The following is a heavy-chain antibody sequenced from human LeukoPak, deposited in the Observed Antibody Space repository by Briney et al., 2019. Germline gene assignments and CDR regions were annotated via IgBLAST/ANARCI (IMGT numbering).Heavy chain of an antibody. D-gene: IGHD3-22*01. CDR2: IYHSGST. CDR3: ARGYYDSSGYHYYFDY. V-gene: IGHV4-30-2*01. J-gene: IGHJ4*02. CDR1: GGSISSGGYS. Sequence: PSQTLSLTCAVSGGSISSGGYSWSWIRQPPGKGLEWIGYIYHSGSTYYNPSLKSRVTISVDRSKNQFSLKLSSVTAADTAVYYCARGYYDSSGYHYYFDYWGQGTLVTVSS.